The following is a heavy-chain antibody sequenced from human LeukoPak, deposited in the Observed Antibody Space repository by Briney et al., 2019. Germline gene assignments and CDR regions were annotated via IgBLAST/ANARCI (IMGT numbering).Heavy chain of an antibody. V-gene: IGHV3-23*01. CDR1: GFTFSTYA. CDR2: ISRSGATT. Sequence: QAGGSLRLSCAASGFTFSTYAVSWVRQAPRKGLEWVSSISRSGATTYYADSVRGRFTISSDNSKNTLYLQMNSLRAEDAAVYYCAKSPPCSGAYCYWFDPWGQGTLVTVSS. D-gene: IGHD2-15*01. J-gene: IGHJ5*02. CDR3: AKSPPCSGAYCYWFDP.